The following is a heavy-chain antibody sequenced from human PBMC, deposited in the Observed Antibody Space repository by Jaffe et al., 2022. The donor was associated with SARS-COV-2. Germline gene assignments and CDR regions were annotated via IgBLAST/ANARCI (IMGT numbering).Heavy chain of an antibody. J-gene: IGHJ4*02. CDR3: AKDKGPNYGDQNDY. CDR2: LYSSGSR. V-gene: IGHV3-23*05. CDR1: GLSISTYA. D-gene: IGHD4-17*01. Sequence: EVQLLESGGTSIQSGGSLRLSCAVSGLSISTYAMSWVRQAPGKGLDWVSSLYSSGSRQYADSVKGRFTISRDNSENTLFLQMNSLRVEDTAVYYCAKDKGPNYGDQNDYWGQGTLVTVYS.